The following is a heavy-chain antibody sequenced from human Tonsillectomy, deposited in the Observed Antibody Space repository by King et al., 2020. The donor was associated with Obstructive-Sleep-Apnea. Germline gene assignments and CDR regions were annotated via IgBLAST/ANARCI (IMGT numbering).Heavy chain of an antibody. CDR2: IYYSGST. J-gene: IGHJ6*02. V-gene: IGHV4-59*08. CDR3: ASARYYYDGMDV. CDR1: GGSISSYY. Sequence: VQLQESGPGLVKPSETLSLTCTVSGGSISSYYWSWIRQPPGKGLEWIGYIYYSGSTNYNPSLKSRVTISVDTSKNQFSLTLNSVTAADTAVYYCASARYYYDGMDVWGQGTTVTVSS. D-gene: IGHD6-6*01.